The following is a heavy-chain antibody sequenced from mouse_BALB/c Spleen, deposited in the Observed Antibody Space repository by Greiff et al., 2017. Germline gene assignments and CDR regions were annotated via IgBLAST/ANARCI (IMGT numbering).Heavy chain of an antibody. Sequence: VQLVESGAELAKPGASVKMSCKASGYTFTSYWMHWVKQRPGQGLEWIGYINPSTGYTEYNQKFKDKATLTADKSSSTAYMQLSSLTSEDSAVYYCARGTTATPWFAYWGQGTLVTVSA. D-gene: IGHD1-2*01. J-gene: IGHJ3*01. CDR3: ARGTTATPWFAY. CDR2: INPSTGYT. CDR1: GYTFTSYW. V-gene: IGHV1-7*01.